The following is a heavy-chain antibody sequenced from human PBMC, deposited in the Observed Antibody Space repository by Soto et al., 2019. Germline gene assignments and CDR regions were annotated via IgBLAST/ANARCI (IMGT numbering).Heavy chain of an antibody. CDR3: ARAHGDCSGGSCYSPFYYGMDV. CDR2: IIPIFGTA. V-gene: IGHV1-69*01. J-gene: IGHJ6*02. Sequence: QVQLGQSGAEVKKPGSSVKVSCKASGGTFSSYAISWVRQAPGQGLEWMGGIIPIFGTANYAQRLQGRVTITADESTSTAYMELSRLRSEDTAVYYFARAHGDCSGGSCYSPFYYGMDVWGQGTTGPGSS. D-gene: IGHD2-15*01. CDR1: GGTFSSYA.